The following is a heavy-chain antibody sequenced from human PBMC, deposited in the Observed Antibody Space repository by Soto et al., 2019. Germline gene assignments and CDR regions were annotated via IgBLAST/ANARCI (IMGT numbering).Heavy chain of an antibody. V-gene: IGHV1-2*02. CDR1: GYTFTGYY. CDR2: TSPSSLAT. J-gene: IGHJ4*02. CDR3: AREDAERATRFLED. D-gene: IGHD2-21*01. Sequence: GASVKVSCKASGYTFTGYYIHWVRQAPGQGLEWLGWTSPSSLATNYAQRFQGRVTMSRDRSTITVYMELSRLRSGDTAVDYCAREDAERATRFLEDWGQGTVVTVSS.